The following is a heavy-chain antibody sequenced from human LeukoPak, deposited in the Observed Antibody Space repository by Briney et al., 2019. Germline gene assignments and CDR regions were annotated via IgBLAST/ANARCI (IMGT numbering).Heavy chain of an antibody. D-gene: IGHD1-26*01. Sequence: ASVKVSCKVSGYTLTELSMHWARQAPGKGLEWRGGFDPEDGETIYAQKFQGRVTMTEDTSTDTAYMELSSLRSEDTAVYYCATAVNSGSYFPLYYYYYMDVWGKGTTVTVSS. CDR3: ATAVNSGSYFPLYYYYYMDV. J-gene: IGHJ6*03. CDR2: FDPEDGET. V-gene: IGHV1-24*01. CDR1: GYTLTELS.